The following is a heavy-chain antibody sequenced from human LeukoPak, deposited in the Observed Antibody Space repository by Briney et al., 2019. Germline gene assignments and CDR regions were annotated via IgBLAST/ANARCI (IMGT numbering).Heavy chain of an antibody. CDR1: GGSISSSNW. CDR3: ARGIAAAGTGFWYFDL. D-gene: IGHD6-13*01. V-gene: IGHV4-4*02. J-gene: IGHJ2*01. Sequence: PSETLSLTCAVSGGSISSSNWWSWVRQPPGKGLEWIGEIYHSGSTNYNPSLKSRVTISVDKSKNQFSLKLSSVTAADAAVYYCARGIAAAGTGFWYFDLWGRGTLVTVSS. CDR2: IYHSGST.